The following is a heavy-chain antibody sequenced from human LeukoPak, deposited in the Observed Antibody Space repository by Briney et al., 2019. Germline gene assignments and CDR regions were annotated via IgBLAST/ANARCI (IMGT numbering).Heavy chain of an antibody. V-gene: IGHV1-2*02. CDR2: INPNSGGT. CDR1: GYTFTGYY. D-gene: IGHD3-22*01. Sequence: ASVKVSCKASGYTFTGYYMHWVRQAPGQGLEWMGWINPNSGGTNYAQKFQGRVTMTRDTSISTAYMELSRLRSDDTAVYYCARVGYYDSSGYWYWFDPWGQGTLVTVSS. J-gene: IGHJ5*02. CDR3: ARVGYYDSSGYWYWFDP.